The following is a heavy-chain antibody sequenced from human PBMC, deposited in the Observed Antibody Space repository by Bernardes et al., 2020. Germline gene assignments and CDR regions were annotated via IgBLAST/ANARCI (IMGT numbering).Heavy chain of an antibody. Sequence: SETLSLTCTVSGGSISSYYWSWIRQPPGKGLEWIGYIYYSGSTNYNPSLKSRVTISVDTSKNQFSLKLSSVTAADTAVYYCARAGYDFWSGYGLYYYYYMDVWGKGTTVTVSS. CDR1: GGSISSYY. V-gene: IGHV4-59*01. CDR3: ARAGYDFWSGYGLYYYYYMDV. D-gene: IGHD3-3*01. J-gene: IGHJ6*03. CDR2: IYYSGST.